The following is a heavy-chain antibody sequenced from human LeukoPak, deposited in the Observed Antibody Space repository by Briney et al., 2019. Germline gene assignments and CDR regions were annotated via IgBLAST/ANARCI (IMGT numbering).Heavy chain of an antibody. CDR2: IWYDGSNK. V-gene: IGHV3-33*01. Sequence: PGRSLRLSCAASGFTFSSYGMHWVRQAPGKGLEWVAVIWYDGSNKYYADSVKGRFTISRDNSKNTLYLQMNSLRAEDTAVYYCARGQGYTLYYYYGMDVWGQGTTVTVSS. CDR1: GFTFSSYG. CDR3: ARGQGYTLYYYYGMDV. D-gene: IGHD5-24*01. J-gene: IGHJ6*02.